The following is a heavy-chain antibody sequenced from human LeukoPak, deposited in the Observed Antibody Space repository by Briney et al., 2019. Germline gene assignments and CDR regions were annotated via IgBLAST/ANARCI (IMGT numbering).Heavy chain of an antibody. D-gene: IGHD2-15*01. V-gene: IGHV4-59*01. CDR1: GGSISTYY. CDR2: IYYTGST. CDR3: ARGGWAALDY. Sequence: SETLSLTCTVSGGSISTYYWSWIRQPPGKGLEWIGYIYYTGSTNYNPSLKSRVTMSVDTSNNRFSLKLSSVTAADTALYYCARGGWAALDYRGQGTLVTVSS. J-gene: IGHJ4*02.